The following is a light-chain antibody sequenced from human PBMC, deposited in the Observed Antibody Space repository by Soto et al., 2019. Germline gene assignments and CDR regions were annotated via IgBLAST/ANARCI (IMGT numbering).Light chain of an antibody. CDR3: AAWDDSLNGLV. J-gene: IGLJ2*01. Sequence: QSVLTQPPSASGTPGQRVTISCSGSSSNIGSNTVNWYQQLPGTAPKLLIYSNNQRPSGVPDRFSDSKSGTSASLAISGLQSEDEADYYCAAWDDSLNGLVFGGGTQLPVL. V-gene: IGLV1-44*01. CDR1: SSNIGSNT. CDR2: SNN.